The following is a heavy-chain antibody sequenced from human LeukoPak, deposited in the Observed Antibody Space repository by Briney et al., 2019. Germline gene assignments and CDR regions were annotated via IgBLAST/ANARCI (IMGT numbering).Heavy chain of an antibody. V-gene: IGHV4-39*01. D-gene: IGHD6-19*01. Sequence: SETLSLTCTVSGGSISSSGYYWGWIRQPPGKGLEWIGTLYYSGDTYYNPSLKSRVTISVDTSNNQFSLKLSSVTAADTAVYYCARTGIKGQWLVPFDYWGQGTLVTVSS. CDR2: LYYSGDT. J-gene: IGHJ4*02. CDR3: ARTGIKGQWLVPFDY. CDR1: GGSISSSGYY.